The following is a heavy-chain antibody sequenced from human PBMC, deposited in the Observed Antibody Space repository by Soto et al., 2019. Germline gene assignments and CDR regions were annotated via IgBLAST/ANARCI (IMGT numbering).Heavy chain of an antibody. CDR1: GFSVSRSY. CDR3: ARDYHEYGTGSPLES. Sequence: PGGSLRLSCAGSGFSVSRSYMNWVRQAPGKGLEWLSIIYSGGSTKYADSVKDRFTISRDTSKNTVYLHMDRLRAEDTAVYYCARDYHEYGTGSPLESWGQGTLVTVSS. V-gene: IGHV3-53*01. CDR2: IYSGGST. D-gene: IGHD3-10*01. J-gene: IGHJ4*02.